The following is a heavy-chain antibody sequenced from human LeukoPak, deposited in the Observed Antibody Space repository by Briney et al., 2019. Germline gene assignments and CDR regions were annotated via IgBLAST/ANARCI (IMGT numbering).Heavy chain of an antibody. D-gene: IGHD6-19*01. Sequence: GGSLGLSCEASGFTFSNHGMHWVRQAPGKGLEWVAVIWFDGSNKYYADSVKGRFTISRDNSKYTLYLQMNSLRVEDTAVYYCATGDGYSSGWAHHWGQGTLVTVSS. J-gene: IGHJ5*02. CDR3: ATGDGYSSGWAHH. CDR1: GFTFSNHG. CDR2: IWFDGSNK. V-gene: IGHV3-33*01.